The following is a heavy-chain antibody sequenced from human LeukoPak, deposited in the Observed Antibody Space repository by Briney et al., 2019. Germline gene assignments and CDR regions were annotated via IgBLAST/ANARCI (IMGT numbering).Heavy chain of an antibody. Sequence: PGGSLRLSCAASGFTFDDYGMGWVRQAPGKGLEWVSGINWNGGSTSYADSVKGRFTISRDDAKNSLYLQMNSLRAEDTALYYCARDGRGGGSYYSDYWGQGTLVTVSS. D-gene: IGHD1-26*01. J-gene: IGHJ4*02. CDR2: INWNGGST. CDR1: GFTFDDYG. V-gene: IGHV3-20*04. CDR3: ARDGRGGGSYYSDY.